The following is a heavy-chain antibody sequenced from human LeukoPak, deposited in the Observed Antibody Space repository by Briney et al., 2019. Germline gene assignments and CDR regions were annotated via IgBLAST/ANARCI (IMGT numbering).Heavy chain of an antibody. Sequence: SETLSLTCTVSGGSISSGGSYWSWIRQHPGKGLEWIGYIYYSGSTYYNPSLKSRVTISVDTSKNQFSLKLSSVTAADTAVYYCARGRYSGYDSFDYWGQGTLVTVSS. CDR2: IYYSGST. CDR3: ARGRYSGYDSFDY. CDR1: GGSISSGGSY. V-gene: IGHV4-31*03. J-gene: IGHJ4*02. D-gene: IGHD5-12*01.